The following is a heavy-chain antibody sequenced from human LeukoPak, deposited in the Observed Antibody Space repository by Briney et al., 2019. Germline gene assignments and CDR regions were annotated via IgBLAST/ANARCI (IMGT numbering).Heavy chain of an antibody. D-gene: IGHD6-13*01. CDR1: GFAFRSYS. CDR2: ISSISSFI. V-gene: IGHV3-21*04. CDR3: ARRITIAAAGWGYGMDV. Sequence: GGSLRLSCAASGFAFRSYSMHWVRQAPGKGLEWVSSISSISSFIYYADSLEGRFTISRDNAQNSLYLQMNSLRAEDTAVYYCARRITIAAAGWGYGMDVWGQGTTVTVSS. J-gene: IGHJ6*02.